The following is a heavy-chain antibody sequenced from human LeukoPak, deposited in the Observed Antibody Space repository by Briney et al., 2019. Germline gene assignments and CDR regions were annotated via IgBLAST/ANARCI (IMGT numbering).Heavy chain of an antibody. D-gene: IGHD3-10*02. V-gene: IGHV3-23*01. CDR3: AELGITMIGGV. CDR1: GFPFSSYS. CDR2: ISGSGGST. J-gene: IGHJ6*04. Sequence: PGGSLRLSCAASGFPFSSYSMNWVRQAPGKGLEWVSAISGSGGSTYYADSVKGRFTISRDNSKNTLYLQMNSLRAEDTAVYYCAELGITMIGGVWGKGTTVTISS.